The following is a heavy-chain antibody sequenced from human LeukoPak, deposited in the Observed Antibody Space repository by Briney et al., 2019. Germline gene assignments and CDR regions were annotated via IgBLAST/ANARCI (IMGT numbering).Heavy chain of an antibody. J-gene: IGHJ6*03. D-gene: IGHD4-11*01. CDR1: GGSISSSSYY. V-gene: IGHV4-39*07. CDR3: ARGVEASKTTVTTWGYYYYMDV. Sequence: ETSETLSLTCTVSGGSISSSSYYWGWIRQPPGKGLEWIGSIYYSGSTYYNPSLKSRVTISVDTSKNQFSLKLSSVTAADTAVYYCARGVEASKTTVTTWGYYYYMDVWGKGTTVTVSS. CDR2: IYYSGST.